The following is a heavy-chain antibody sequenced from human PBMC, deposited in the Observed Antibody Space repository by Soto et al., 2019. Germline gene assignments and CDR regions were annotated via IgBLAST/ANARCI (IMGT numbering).Heavy chain of an antibody. CDR1: GFTFSDHY. V-gene: IGHV3-72*01. J-gene: IGHJ6*03. CDR2: TRNKANSYTT. Sequence: EVQLVESGGGLVQPGGSLRLSCAASGFTFSDHYMDWVRQAPGKGLEWVGRTRNKANSYTTEYAASVKGRFTISRDDSKSSLYLQMNSLKTEDTAVYYCARETYYDFWSGHRYYMYVWGKGTTVTVSS. D-gene: IGHD3-3*01. CDR3: ARETYYDFWSGHRYYMYV.